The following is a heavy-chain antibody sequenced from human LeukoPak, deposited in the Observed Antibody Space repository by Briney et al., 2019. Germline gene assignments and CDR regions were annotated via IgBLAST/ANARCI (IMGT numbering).Heavy chain of an antibody. J-gene: IGHJ6*02. Sequence: PGGSLRLSCAASGFSFSSFAMHWVRQAPGKGLEWVAVTPYDGNTKYYADSVKGRFTISRDKSKNALYLQMNSLRAEDTALYYCARDGNSGYDLTYYYGMDVWGQGTTVTVSS. CDR2: TPYDGNTK. V-gene: IGHV3-30-3*01. D-gene: IGHD5-12*01. CDR3: ARDGNSGYDLTYYYGMDV. CDR1: GFSFSSFA.